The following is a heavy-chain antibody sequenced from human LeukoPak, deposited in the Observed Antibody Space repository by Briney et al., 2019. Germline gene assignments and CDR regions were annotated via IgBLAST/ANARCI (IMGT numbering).Heavy chain of an antibody. V-gene: IGHV5-51*01. D-gene: IGHD2-2*01. J-gene: IGHJ6*03. Sequence: GASLQISCKGSGYIFTSYWIGWVRQLPGKGLEWMGIIYLGDSDTRYSPSFQGQVTISADKSSSTAYLQWSSLKASDTAMYYCARHGPRGTSWYYYYMDVWGKGTTVTVSS. CDR3: ARHGPRGTSWYYYYMDV. CDR1: GYIFTSYW. CDR2: IYLGDSDT.